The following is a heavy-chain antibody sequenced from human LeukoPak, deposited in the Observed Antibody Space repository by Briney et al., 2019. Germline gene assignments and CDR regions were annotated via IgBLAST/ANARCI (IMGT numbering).Heavy chain of an antibody. J-gene: IGHJ4*02. Sequence: SVKVSCRASGGTFSSYAISWVRQAPRQGLEWMGGIIPIFGTANYAQKFQGRVTITTDESTSTAYMELSSLRSEDTAVYYCARSRGYSYGYPDYWGQGNLVTVSS. CDR3: ARSRGYSYGYPDY. V-gene: IGHV1-69*05. CDR2: IIPIFGTA. D-gene: IGHD5-18*01. CDR1: GGTFSSYA.